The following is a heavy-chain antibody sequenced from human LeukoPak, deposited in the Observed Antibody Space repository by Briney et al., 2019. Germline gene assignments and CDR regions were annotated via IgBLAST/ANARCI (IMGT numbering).Heavy chain of an antibody. D-gene: IGHD2-15*01. CDR2: INLGDGTT. J-gene: IGHJ4*02. CDR1: GFTFTNYY. V-gene: IGHV1-46*01. CDR3: ARHDLPGSSPFDY. Sequence: PGGSLRLSCATSGFTFTNYYMHWVRQAPGQGLEWMGIINLGDGTTSYAQKFQGRVTMTRDTSTSTVYMELSSLRSDDTDTAVYYCARHDLPGSSPFDYWGQGTLVTVSS.